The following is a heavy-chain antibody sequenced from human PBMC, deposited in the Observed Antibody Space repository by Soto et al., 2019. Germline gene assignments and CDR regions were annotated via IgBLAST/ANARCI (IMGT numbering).Heavy chain of an antibody. V-gene: IGHV3-7*05. D-gene: IGHD6-13*01. CDR1: GFTFSSYW. CDR2: IKQDGSEK. CDR3: ARARWFSSSWYYDY. J-gene: IGHJ4*02. Sequence: GGSLRLSCAASGFTFSSYWMSWVRQAPGKGLEWVANIKQDGSEKYYVDSVKGRFTISRDNAKNSLYLQMNSLRAEDTAVYYCARARWFSSSWYYDYWGQGTLVTVSS.